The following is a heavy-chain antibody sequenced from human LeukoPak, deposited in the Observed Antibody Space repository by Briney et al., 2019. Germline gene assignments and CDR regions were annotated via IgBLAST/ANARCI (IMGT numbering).Heavy chain of an antibody. CDR3: ARDSDQAYGSGSYQS. CDR1: GYTFTSYG. Sequence: ASVKVSCKASGYTFTSYGISWVRQAPGQGLEWMGWISAYNGNTNYAQKLQGRVTMTTDTPTSTAYMELRSLRSDDTAVYYCARDSDQAYGSGSYQSWGQGTLVTVSS. D-gene: IGHD3-10*01. J-gene: IGHJ4*02. V-gene: IGHV1-18*01. CDR2: ISAYNGNT.